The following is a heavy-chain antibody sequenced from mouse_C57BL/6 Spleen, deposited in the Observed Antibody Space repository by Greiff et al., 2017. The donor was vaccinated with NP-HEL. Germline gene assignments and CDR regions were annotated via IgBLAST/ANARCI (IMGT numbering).Heavy chain of an antibody. D-gene: IGHD1-1*01. CDR2: IFPGSGST. J-gene: IGHJ3*01. Sequence: VQLQQSGPELVKPGASVKISCKASGYTFTDYYINWVKQRPGQGLEWIGWIFPGSGSTYYNEKFKGKATLTVDKSSSTAYMLLSSLTSEDSAVYFCARVGYYGSSPAWFAYWGQGTLVTVSA. V-gene: IGHV1-75*01. CDR1: GYTFTDYY. CDR3: ARVGYYGSSPAWFAY.